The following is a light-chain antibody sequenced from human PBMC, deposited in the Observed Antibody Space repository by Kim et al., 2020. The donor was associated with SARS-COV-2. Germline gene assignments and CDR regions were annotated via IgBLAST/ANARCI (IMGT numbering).Light chain of an antibody. V-gene: IGKV1-39*01. Sequence: SASVGDRVTITCRASQTITNSLNWYQHQPGKSPELLIYSASSLQGGVPSRFSGSGSGTDFTLTISSLQPEDFATYFCQQGFTSPWTFGQGTKLEI. CDR2: SAS. CDR1: QTITNS. CDR3: QQGFTSPWT. J-gene: IGKJ1*01.